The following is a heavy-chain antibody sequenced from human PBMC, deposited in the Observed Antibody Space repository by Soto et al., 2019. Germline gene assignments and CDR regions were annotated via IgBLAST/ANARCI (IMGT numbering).Heavy chain of an antibody. D-gene: IGHD3-16*02. J-gene: IGHJ3*02. CDR3: ARLQAAARGSYRYKEQREAFDI. CDR2: IYYSGST. CDR1: GGSISSGGYY. V-gene: IGHV4-31*03. Sequence: QVQLQESGPGLVKPSQTLSLTCTVSGGSISSGGYYWSWIRQHPGKGLEWIGYIYYSGSTYYNPSLKSRVTISVDTSKNHFSLKLSSVTAADTAVYYCARLQAAARGSYRYKEQREAFDIWGQGTMVTVSS.